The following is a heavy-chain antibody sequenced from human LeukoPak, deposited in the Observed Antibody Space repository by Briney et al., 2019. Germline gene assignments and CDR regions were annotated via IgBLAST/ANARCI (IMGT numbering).Heavy chain of an antibody. D-gene: IGHD3-16*02. V-gene: IGHV4-30-2*01. CDR1: GGSISSGGYS. CDR2: IYHSGST. CDR3: ARGRLGELSNWSYYFDY. Sequence: PSQTLSLTCAVSGGSISSGGYSWSWIRQPPGKGLEWIGYIYHSGSTYYNPSLKSRVTISVDRSKNQFSLKLSSVTAADTAVYYCARGRLGELSNWSYYFDYWGQGTLVTVSS. J-gene: IGHJ4*02.